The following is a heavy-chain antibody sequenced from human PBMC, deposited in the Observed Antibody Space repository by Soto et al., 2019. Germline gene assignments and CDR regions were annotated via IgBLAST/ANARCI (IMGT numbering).Heavy chain of an antibody. Sequence: SETLSLTCTVSGGSISSYYWSWIRQPPGKGLEWIGYIYYSGSTNYNPSLKSRVTISVDTSKNQFSLKLSSVTAADTAVYYCASTLESVMVTPFGYPQLSFDNWGQGSLVTVSS. J-gene: IGHJ4*02. V-gene: IGHV4-59*01. CDR3: ASTLESVMVTPFGYPQLSFDN. D-gene: IGHD5-18*01. CDR1: GGSISSYY. CDR2: IYYSGST.